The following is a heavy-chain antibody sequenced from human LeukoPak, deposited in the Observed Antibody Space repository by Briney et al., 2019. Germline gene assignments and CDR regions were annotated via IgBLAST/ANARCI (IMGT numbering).Heavy chain of an antibody. CDR2: FDPEGGET. J-gene: IGHJ4*02. D-gene: IGHD5-24*01. Sequence: EASVKVSCKVSGYTLTELSMHWVRQAPGKGLEWMGGFDPEGGETIYAQKFQGRVTMTRDTSTSTVYMELSSLRSEDTAVYYCARSGWLQLGFDYWGQGTLVTVSS. CDR1: GYTLTELS. V-gene: IGHV1-24*01. CDR3: ARSGWLQLGFDY.